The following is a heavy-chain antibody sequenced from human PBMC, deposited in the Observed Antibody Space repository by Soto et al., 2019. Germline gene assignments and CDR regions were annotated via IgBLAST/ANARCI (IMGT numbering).Heavy chain of an antibody. CDR1: GFTFSSYG. CDR3: AKSAVGATNWVPPNWFDP. CDR2: ISYDGSNK. V-gene: IGHV3-30*18. Sequence: GGSLRLSCAASGFTFSSYGMHWVRQAPGKGLEWVAVISYDGSNKYYADSVKGRFTISRDNSKNTLYLQMNSLRAEDTAVYYCAKSAVGATNWVPPNWFDPWGQGTLVTVSS. J-gene: IGHJ5*02. D-gene: IGHD1-26*01.